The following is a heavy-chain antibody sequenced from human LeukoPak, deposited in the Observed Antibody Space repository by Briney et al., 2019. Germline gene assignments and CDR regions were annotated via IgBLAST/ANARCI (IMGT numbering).Heavy chain of an antibody. CDR3: ARHRCNSCYSEY. CDR1: GYTFTSYD. D-gene: IGHD2/OR15-2a*01. V-gene: IGHV1-8*01. CDR2: MNPNSGNT. J-gene: IGHJ4*02. Sequence: ASVKVSCKASGYTFTSYDINWVRQATGQGLEWMGWMNPNSGNTGYAQKFQGRVTMTRNTSISTAYMELSSLKASDTAIYYCARHRCNSCYSEYWGQGTLVTVSS.